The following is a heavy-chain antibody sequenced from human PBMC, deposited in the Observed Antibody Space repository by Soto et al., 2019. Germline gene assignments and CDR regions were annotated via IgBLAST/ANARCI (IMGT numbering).Heavy chain of an antibody. V-gene: IGHV3-30-3*01. CDR1: GFTFSSYA. Sequence: QVQLVESGGGVVQPGRSLRLSCAASGFTFSSYAMHWVRQAPGKGLEWVAVISYDGSNKYYADSVKGRFTISRDNSKNTLYLQMNSLRAEDTAVYYCARETWPLLDDTAMAPDAFDIWGQGTMVTVSS. CDR3: ARETWPLLDDTAMAPDAFDI. D-gene: IGHD5-18*01. J-gene: IGHJ3*02. CDR2: ISYDGSNK.